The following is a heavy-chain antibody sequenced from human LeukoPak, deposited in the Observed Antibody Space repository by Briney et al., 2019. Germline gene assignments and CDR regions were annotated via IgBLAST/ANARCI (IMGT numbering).Heavy chain of an antibody. J-gene: IGHJ4*02. CDR2: IIPIFGTA. Sequence: SVKVSCKASGGTFSSYAISWVRQAPGQGLEWMGGIIPIFGTANYAQKFQGRVTITADKSTSTAYMELSSLRSDDTAVYYCAREYYYDSSAFDYWGQGTLVTVSS. V-gene: IGHV1-69*06. CDR1: GGTFSSYA. D-gene: IGHD3-22*01. CDR3: AREYYYDSSAFDY.